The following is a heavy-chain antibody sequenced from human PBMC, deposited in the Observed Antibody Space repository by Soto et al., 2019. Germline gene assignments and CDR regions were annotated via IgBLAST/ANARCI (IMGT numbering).Heavy chain of an antibody. J-gene: IGHJ5*02. CDR3: ARGRLAAAGMTWFDP. CDR1: GGSISSYS. Sequence: PSETLSLTCTVSGGSISSYSWSWIRQPPGKGLEWIGYIYYSGSTNYNPSLKSRVTISVDTSKNQFSLKLSSVTAADTAVYYCARGRLAAAGMTWFDPWGQGTPVTGS. D-gene: IGHD6-13*01. V-gene: IGHV4-59*01. CDR2: IYYSGST.